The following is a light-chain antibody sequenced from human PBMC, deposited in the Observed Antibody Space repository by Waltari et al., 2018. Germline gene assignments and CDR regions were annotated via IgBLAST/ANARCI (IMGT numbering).Light chain of an antibody. CDR1: QSVTTIS. CDR2: ATS. J-gene: IGKJ4*01. V-gene: IGKV3-20*01. CDR3: QQYDGEVVT. Sequence: VLTLSPGTLSLSPGERATFPCSARQSVTTISLTWYQKKVGQAPRLLIYATSSRATGLPDRFSGSGSGTEFTLTISRLEAEDFAVYYCQQYDGEVVTFGGGTKVEI.